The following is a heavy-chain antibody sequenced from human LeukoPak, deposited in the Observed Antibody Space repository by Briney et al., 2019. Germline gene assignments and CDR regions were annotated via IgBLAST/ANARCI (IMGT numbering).Heavy chain of an antibody. CDR1: GGSISSSTYY. V-gene: IGHV4-39*01. CDR3: ARLTGTFGFDY. D-gene: IGHD3-16*01. Sequence: SETLSLTCTVSGGSISSSTYYWGWIRQPPGKGLEWIGTIYYSGTTYYNPSLKSRVTISVDTSKNQFSLKLSSVTAADTAVYYCARLTGTFGFDYWGQGTLVTVSS. CDR2: IYYSGTT. J-gene: IGHJ4*02.